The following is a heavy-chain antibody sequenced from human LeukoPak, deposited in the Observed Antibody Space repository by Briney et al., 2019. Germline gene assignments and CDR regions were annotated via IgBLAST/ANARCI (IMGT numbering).Heavy chain of an antibody. CDR2: IYSGGST. D-gene: IGHD6-6*01. Sequence: ETLSLTCTVSGGSIISSDYHWGWVRQAPGKGLEWVSVIYSGGSTFYADPVKGRFTISRDNSKNTLHLQMNSLRVEDTAIYYCARGTIARLGPFDCWGQGTLVIVSS. CDR1: GGSIISSDYH. CDR3: ARGTIARLGPFDC. J-gene: IGHJ4*02. V-gene: IGHV3-53*01.